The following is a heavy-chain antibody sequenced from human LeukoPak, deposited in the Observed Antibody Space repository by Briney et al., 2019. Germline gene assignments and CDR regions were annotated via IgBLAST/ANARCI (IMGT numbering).Heavy chain of an antibody. Sequence: GGSLRLSCAASGFTFSSYGMSWVRQAPGKGLEWVSFIYSDNTHYSDSVKGRFTISRDNAKKLLYLQMSSLRAEDRAVYYCTRDRSGLVIGSSDHWGQGTLVTVSS. D-gene: IGHD3-9*01. CDR3: TRDRSGLVIGSSDH. V-gene: IGHV3-21*04. J-gene: IGHJ4*02. CDR1: GFTFSSYG. CDR2: IYSDNT.